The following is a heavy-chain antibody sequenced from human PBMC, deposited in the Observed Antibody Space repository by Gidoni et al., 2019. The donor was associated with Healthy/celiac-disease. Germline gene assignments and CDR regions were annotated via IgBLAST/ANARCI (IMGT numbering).Heavy chain of an antibody. CDR1: GFTFSSYA. CDR3: VKVAYCSGGSCYSLDY. V-gene: IGHV3-64D*06. D-gene: IGHD2-15*01. CDR2: ISSNGGST. J-gene: IGHJ4*02. Sequence: EVQLVESGGGLVQPGGSLRLSCSASGFTFSSYAMHWVRQAPGKGLEYVSAISSNGGSTYYADSVKGRFTISRDNSKNTLYLQMSSLRAEDTAVYYCVKVAYCSGGSCYSLDYWGQGTLVTVSS.